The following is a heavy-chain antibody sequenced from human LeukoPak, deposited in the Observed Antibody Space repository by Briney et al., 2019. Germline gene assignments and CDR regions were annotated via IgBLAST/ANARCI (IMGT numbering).Heavy chain of an antibody. CDR1: GGSISSYY. CDR2: IYYSGST. D-gene: IGHD3/OR15-3a*01. Sequence: SETLSLTCTVSGGSISSYYWSWIRQPPGKGLEWIGYIYYSGSTNYNPSLKSRVTISVDTSKNQFSLKLFSVTAADTAVYYCARRRTGYLSYYFDSWGQGVLVTVSS. CDR3: ARRRTGYLSYYFDS. J-gene: IGHJ4*02. V-gene: IGHV4-59*12.